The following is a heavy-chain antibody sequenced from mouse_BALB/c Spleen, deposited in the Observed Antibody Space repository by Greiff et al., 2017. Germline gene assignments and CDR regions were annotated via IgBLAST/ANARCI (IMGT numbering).Heavy chain of an antibody. CDR2: IDPANGNT. Sequence: EVQLQQSGAELVKPGASVKLSCTASGFNIKDTYMHWVKQRPEQGLEWIGRIDPANGNTKYDPKFQGKATITADTSSNTAYLQLSSLTSEDTAVYYCAKGNDYDGNFDVWGAGTTVTVSS. CDR1: GFNIKDTY. D-gene: IGHD2-4*01. J-gene: IGHJ1*01. CDR3: AKGNDYDGNFDV. V-gene: IGHV14-3*02.